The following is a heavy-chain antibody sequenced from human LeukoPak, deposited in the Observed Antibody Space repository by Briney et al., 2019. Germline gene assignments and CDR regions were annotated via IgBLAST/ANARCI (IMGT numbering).Heavy chain of an antibody. CDR2: IYTRGTT. CDR1: GYSISSGYY. D-gene: IGHD2-8*02. CDR3: ARGYWFYFDY. V-gene: IGHV4-61*02. Sequence: PSETLSLTCTVSGYSISSGYYWGWIRQPAGKGLEWIGRIYTRGTTSYNPSLKSRVTISVDTSKNQFSLKLSSVTAADTAVYYCARGYWFYFDYWGQGTLVTVSS. J-gene: IGHJ4*02.